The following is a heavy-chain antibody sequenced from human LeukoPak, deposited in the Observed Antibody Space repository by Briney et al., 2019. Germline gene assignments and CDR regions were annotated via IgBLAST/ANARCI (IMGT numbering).Heavy chain of an antibody. CDR1: GFTFSSYA. CDR2: ISVSGTYT. V-gene: IGHV3-23*01. CDR3: ARAVVGTPDY. D-gene: IGHD4-23*01. J-gene: IGHJ4*02. Sequence: PGGSLRLSCAASGFTFSSYAMSWVRQAPGKGLEWVSSISVSGTYTYYADSVKGRFTISRDNSKNTPYLQMNSLRAEDTAVYYCARAVVGTPDYWGQGTLVTVSS.